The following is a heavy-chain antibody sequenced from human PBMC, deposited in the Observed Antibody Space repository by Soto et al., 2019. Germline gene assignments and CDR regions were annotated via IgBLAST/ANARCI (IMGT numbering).Heavy chain of an antibody. CDR3: ARAICSSKACNYYYYYGMDV. J-gene: IGHJ6*02. CDR1: GFTCSSYS. D-gene: IGHD2-2*01. CDR2: ISRSSSYI. Sequence: PGRSLRLSCAASGFTCSSYSMNWVRQAPGKGLDWVSSISRSSSYIYYADSVKGRVTISRDNAKNSLYLQMNSLRAEDTAVYYCARAICSSKACNYYYYYGMDVWGQGTTVTVSS. V-gene: IGHV3-21*01.